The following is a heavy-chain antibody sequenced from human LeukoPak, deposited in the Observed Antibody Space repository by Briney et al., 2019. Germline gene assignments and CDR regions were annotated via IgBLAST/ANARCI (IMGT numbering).Heavy chain of an antibody. CDR2: ISGSGGST. CDR3: AKGGFYDILTGYYDY. Sequence: GGSLRLSCAASGFTFSRYAMSWVRQAPGKGLEWVSAISGSGGSTYYADSVKGRFTISRDNSKNTLYLQMNSLRAEDTAVYYCAKGGFYDILTGYYDYWGQGTLVTVSS. J-gene: IGHJ4*02. D-gene: IGHD3-9*01. CDR1: GFTFSRYA. V-gene: IGHV3-23*01.